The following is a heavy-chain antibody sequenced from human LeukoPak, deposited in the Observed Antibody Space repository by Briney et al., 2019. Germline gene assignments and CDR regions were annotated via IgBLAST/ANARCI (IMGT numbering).Heavy chain of an antibody. D-gene: IGHD3-22*01. J-gene: IGHJ4*02. CDR3: ARDGRYFDSSGYYLYD. V-gene: IGHV3-66*01. CDR1: GFTVGTNY. CDR2: IYTGGNT. Sequence: GGSLRLSCAASGFTVGTNYMSWVRQAPGKGLEWVSVIYTGGNTYYADSVKGRFTISRDNSKNTLYLQMSSLRAEDTAVYYCARDGRYFDSSGYYLYDWGQGTLVTVSS.